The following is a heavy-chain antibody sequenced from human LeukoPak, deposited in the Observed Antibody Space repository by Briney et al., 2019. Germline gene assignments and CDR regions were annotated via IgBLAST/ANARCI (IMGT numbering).Heavy chain of an antibody. Sequence: GGSLRLSCAASGFTFDDYAMHWVRQAPGKGLEWVSLISGDGGSTYYADSVKGRFTISRDNSKNSLYLQMNSLRTEDTALYYCARYLVVTATRHSWFDPWGQGTLVTVSS. CDR3: ARYLVVTATRHSWFDP. V-gene: IGHV3-43*02. J-gene: IGHJ5*02. CDR1: GFTFDDYA. D-gene: IGHD2-21*02. CDR2: ISGDGGST.